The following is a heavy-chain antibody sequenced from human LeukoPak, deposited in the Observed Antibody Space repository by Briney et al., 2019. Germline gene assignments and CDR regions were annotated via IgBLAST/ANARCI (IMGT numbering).Heavy chain of an antibody. CDR1: GFTLCSYW. CDR3: ARIRQQLVYFDY. D-gene: IGHD6-13*01. Sequence: AGGPLRLSCAVSGFTLCSYWMSWVRGAPGRGVEWVANIKQDGSEKYYVDSVKGRFTISRDNAKNSLYLQMNSLRAEDTALYYCARIRQQLVYFDYWGQGTLVTVSS. CDR2: IKQDGSEK. J-gene: IGHJ4*02. V-gene: IGHV3-7*01.